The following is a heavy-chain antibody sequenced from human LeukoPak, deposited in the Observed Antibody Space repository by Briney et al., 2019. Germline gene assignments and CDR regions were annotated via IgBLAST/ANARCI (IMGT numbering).Heavy chain of an antibody. V-gene: IGHV4-59*08. CDR3: ARTRPQDHATSYMDV. J-gene: IGHJ6*04. CDR1: GDSISSDY. D-gene: IGHD1-26*01. Sequence: SETLSLTCNVSGDSISSDYWSWIRQSPEKGLEWIGFIFYSGTTSYNPSLQSRVTISVDTSKNQFSLKLSPVTAADTAVYYCARTRPQDHATSYMDVWGTGTTVTVSS. CDR2: IFYSGTT.